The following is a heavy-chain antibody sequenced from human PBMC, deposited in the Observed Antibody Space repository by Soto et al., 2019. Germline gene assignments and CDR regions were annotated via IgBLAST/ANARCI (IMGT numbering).Heavy chain of an antibody. D-gene: IGHD5-18*01. CDR3: ARDGGTAMVTSLSYFDY. J-gene: IGHJ4*02. CDR1: GFTFSSYA. Sequence: GGSLRLSCAASGFTFSSYAMHWVRQAPGKGLEWVSVIWYDGSNKYYADSVKGRFTISRDNSKNTLYLQMNSLRAEDTAVYYCARDGGTAMVTSLSYFDYWGQGTLVTVSS. V-gene: IGHV3-33*01. CDR2: IWYDGSNK.